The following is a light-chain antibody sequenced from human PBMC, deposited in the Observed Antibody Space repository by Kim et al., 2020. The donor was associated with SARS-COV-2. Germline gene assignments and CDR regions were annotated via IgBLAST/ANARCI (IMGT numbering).Light chain of an antibody. V-gene: IGKV4-1*01. J-gene: IGKJ1*01. CDR2: WAS. CDR1: QSVLYGSNDNNY. CDR3: QQYYTTPAWT. Sequence: IDCKYSQSVLYGSNDNNYLAWYQQKPGQHPKLLIYWASTRASGVPDRFSGSGSGTDFTLTISSLQAEDVAVYYCQQYYTTPAWTFGQGTKVEIK.